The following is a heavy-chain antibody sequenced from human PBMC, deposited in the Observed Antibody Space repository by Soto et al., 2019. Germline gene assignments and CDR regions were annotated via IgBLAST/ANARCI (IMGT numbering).Heavy chain of an antibody. CDR3: ARAAGDGDV. V-gene: IGHV1-8*01. Sequence: QVQLVQSGAEVKKPGASVRVSCKTSGYNFINYDINWVRQAPGQGLEWMGWMNPRSGYTGFAEKFQGRFTLSRDTPIRTAYMELSGVKFGDTAVNYCARAAGDGDVWGQGTTVTVSS. J-gene: IGHJ6*02. CDR2: MNPRSGYT. CDR1: GYNFINYD. D-gene: IGHD2-21*01.